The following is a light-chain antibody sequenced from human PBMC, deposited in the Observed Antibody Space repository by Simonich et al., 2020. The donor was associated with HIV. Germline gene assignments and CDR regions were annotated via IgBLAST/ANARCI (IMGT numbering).Light chain of an antibody. CDR3: CSYTGSSTWV. Sequence: QSALTQPASVSGSPGQSITISCTGPSSDVGSYNLFSSYQQHPGKAPKLMIYKGSKRPSGVSNRFSGSKSGNTASLTISGLQAEDEADYYCCSYTGSSTWVFGGGTKLTVL. CDR1: SSDVGSYNL. V-gene: IGLV2-23*01. CDR2: KGS. J-gene: IGLJ2*01.